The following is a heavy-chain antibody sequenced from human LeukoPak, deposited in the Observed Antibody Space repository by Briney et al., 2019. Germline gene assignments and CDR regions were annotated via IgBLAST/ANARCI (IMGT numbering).Heavy chain of an antibody. J-gene: IGHJ4*02. CDR1: GYTFTGYH. V-gene: IGHV1-46*01. CDR2: INPSGGST. Sequence: ASVKVSCKASGYTFTGYHIHWVRQAPGQGLEWMGIINPSGGSTSYAQKFQGRVTMTRDTSTSTVYMELSSLRSEDTAVYYCAREGPGGDGSYYFDYWGQGTLVTVSS. CDR3: AREGPGGDGSYYFDY. D-gene: IGHD1-26*01.